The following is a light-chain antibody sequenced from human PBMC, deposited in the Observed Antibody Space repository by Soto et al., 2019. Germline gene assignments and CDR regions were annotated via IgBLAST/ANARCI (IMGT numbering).Light chain of an antibody. CDR3: QQYGGSPLT. CDR1: QGVGKN. Sequence: IVLTQSPGTLSLSPGERAALSCRASQGVGKNLAWYQQKPGQPPRLLIYGASKRATGIPARFSGSGSGTDFTLTISRLEPEDFAVYYCQQYGGSPLTFGGGTKVEIK. CDR2: GAS. J-gene: IGKJ4*01. V-gene: IGKV3-20*01.